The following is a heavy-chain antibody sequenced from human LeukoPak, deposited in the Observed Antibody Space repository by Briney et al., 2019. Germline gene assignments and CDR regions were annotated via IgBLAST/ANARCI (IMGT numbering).Heavy chain of an antibody. J-gene: IGHJ5*02. D-gene: IGHD4-23*01. CDR2: IWYDGSNK. Sequence: GGSLRLSCAASGFTFSSYGMHWVRQAPGKGLEWVAVIWYDGSNKYYADSVKGRFTISRDNSKNTLYRQMTSLRVEDTAVYYCAKNYAYGGRGRPFDPWGKEPLFTVSS. V-gene: IGHV3-33*06. CDR1: GFTFSSYG. CDR3: AKNYAYGGRGRPFDP.